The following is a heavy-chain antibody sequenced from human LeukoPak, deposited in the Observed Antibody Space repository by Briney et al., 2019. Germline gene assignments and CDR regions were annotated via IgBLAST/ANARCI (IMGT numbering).Heavy chain of an antibody. D-gene: IGHD3-9*01. CDR3: AKDDLTHAFDI. CDR2: IYSGGST. Sequence: GGSLRLSCAASGFTVSSNYMSWVRQAPGKGLEWVSVIYSGGSTYYADSEKGRFTISRVNSKNTLYLQMNSLRAEDTAVYYCAKDDLTHAFDIWGQGTMVTVSS. V-gene: IGHV3-66*01. J-gene: IGHJ3*02. CDR1: GFTVSSNY.